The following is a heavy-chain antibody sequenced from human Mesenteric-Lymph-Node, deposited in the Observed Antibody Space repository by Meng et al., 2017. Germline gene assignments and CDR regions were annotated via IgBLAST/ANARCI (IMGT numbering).Heavy chain of an antibody. CDR3: ASQASVDYYFDY. CDR1: GYTFTAYY. Sequence: ASVKVSCKASGYTFTAYYIHWLRQAPGQGLEWIGRINPYNGETNYARRFQGRVTMTRDTSISTAYMELSTLRSDDTAVYYCASQASVDYYFDYWGQGTLVTVSS. J-gene: IGHJ4*02. D-gene: IGHD4/OR15-4a*01. V-gene: IGHV1-2*06. CDR2: INPYNGET.